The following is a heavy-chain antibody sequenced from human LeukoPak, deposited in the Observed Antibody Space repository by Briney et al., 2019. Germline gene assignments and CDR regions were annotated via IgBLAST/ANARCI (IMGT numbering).Heavy chain of an antibody. Sequence: SVKVSCKASGGTFSSYTMSWVRQAPGQGLEWMGRIIPILGIANYAQKFQGRVTITADKSTSTAYMELSSLRSEDTAVYYCANTYRYSGSYYYDYWGQGTLVTVSS. J-gene: IGHJ4*02. V-gene: IGHV1-69*02. CDR1: GGTFSSYT. CDR3: ANTYRYSGSYYYDY. CDR2: IIPILGIA. D-gene: IGHD1-26*01.